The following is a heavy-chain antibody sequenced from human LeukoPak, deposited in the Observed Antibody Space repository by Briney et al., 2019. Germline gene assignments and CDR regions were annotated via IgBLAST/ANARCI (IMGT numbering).Heavy chain of an antibody. V-gene: IGHV3-30-3*01. CDR2: ISYDGSNK. CDR1: GFTFSSYA. J-gene: IGHJ6*02. D-gene: IGHD5-24*01. CDR3: ARMAPSADYYYGMDV. Sequence: GGSLRLSCAASGFTFSSYAMHWVRQAPGKGLEWVAVISYDGSNKYYADSVKGRFTISRDNSKNTLYLQMNSLRAEDTAVYYCARMAPSADYYYGMDVWGQGTMVTVSS.